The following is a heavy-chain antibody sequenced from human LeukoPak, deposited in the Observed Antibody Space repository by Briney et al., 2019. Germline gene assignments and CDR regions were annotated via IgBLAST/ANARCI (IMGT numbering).Heavy chain of an antibody. V-gene: IGHV4-59*01. CDR1: GGSISSYY. J-gene: IGHJ3*02. D-gene: IGHD1-14*01. CDR3: ARVSPAVGAFDI. CDR2: FYYSGSS. Sequence: SETLSLTCTVSGGSISSYYWSWIRQPPGKGLEWIGYFYYSGSSNYNPSLKSRVTISGDTSKNQFSLKQSSVTAADTAIYYCARVSPAVGAFDIWGRGTMVTVSS.